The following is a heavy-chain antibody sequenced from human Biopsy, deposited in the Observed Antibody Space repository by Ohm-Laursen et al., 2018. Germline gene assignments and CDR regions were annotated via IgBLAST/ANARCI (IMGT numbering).Heavy chain of an antibody. CDR3: GNEVYGRDY. J-gene: IGHJ4*02. V-gene: IGHV4-34*01. CDR1: GGSIYNFF. D-gene: IGHD4-17*01. CDR2: INQSGET. Sequence: SETLSLTCTVSGGSIYNFFWSWIRQPPGKGLEWIGQINQSGETKYNPSLQSRVTISAEVSKNQFSLKLRSLTAADTAIYYCGNEVYGRDYWGQGARVTVSS.